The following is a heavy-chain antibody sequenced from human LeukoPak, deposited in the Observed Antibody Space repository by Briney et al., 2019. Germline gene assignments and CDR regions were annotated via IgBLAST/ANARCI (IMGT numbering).Heavy chain of an antibody. CDR1: GFTFSSYE. D-gene: IGHD3-9*01. CDR2: ISSSGTNK. Sequence: PGGSLRLSCAASGFTFSSYEMTWVRQAPGKGLEWISYISSSGTNKYYADSVKGRFTISRDNAKNSFYLQMNSLRAEDTAVYYCATLETLRYLDWLPEVPFDIWGQGTLVTVSS. J-gene: IGHJ4*02. CDR3: ATLETLRYLDWLPEVPFDI. V-gene: IGHV3-48*03.